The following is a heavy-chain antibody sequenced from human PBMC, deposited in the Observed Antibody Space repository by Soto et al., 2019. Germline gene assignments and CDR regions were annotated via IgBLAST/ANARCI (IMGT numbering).Heavy chain of an antibody. CDR1: GGTFSSYA. CDR3: ARNYYDSSDRDYLDY. Sequence: ASVKVSCKASGGTFSSYAISWVRQAPGQGLEWMGGIIPIFGTANYAQKFQGRVTITADESTSTAYMELSSLRSDDTAVYYCARNYYDSSDRDYLDYWGQGTLVTVSS. CDR2: IIPIFGTA. D-gene: IGHD3-22*01. V-gene: IGHV1-69*13. J-gene: IGHJ4*02.